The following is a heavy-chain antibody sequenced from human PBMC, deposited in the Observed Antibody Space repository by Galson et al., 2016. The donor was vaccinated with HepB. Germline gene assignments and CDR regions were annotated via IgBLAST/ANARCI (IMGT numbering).Heavy chain of an antibody. D-gene: IGHD4-17*01. V-gene: IGHV3-30-3*01. CDR1: GFTFSSYA. Sequence: SLRLSCAVSGFTFSSYAMHWVRQAPGKGLEWVAVIWYDGSNKYYADSVKGQFTISRDNSKNTLYLQMNSLRAEDTAVYYCARGNYGDPFDYWGQGTLVTVSS. CDR2: IWYDGSNK. J-gene: IGHJ4*02. CDR3: ARGNYGDPFDY.